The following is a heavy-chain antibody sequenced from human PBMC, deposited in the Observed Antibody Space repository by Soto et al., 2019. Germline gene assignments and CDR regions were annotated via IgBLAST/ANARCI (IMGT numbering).Heavy chain of an antibody. J-gene: IGHJ1*01. CDR1: GFTFSSYS. D-gene: IGHD6-19*01. CDR3: ARSYSGWYWYFQN. Sequence: GSLRLSCAASGFTFSSYSMNWVRQAPGKGLEWVSSISSSSSYIYYADSVKGRFTISRDNAKNSLYLQMNSLRAEDTAVYYCARSYSGWYWYFQNWGQGTLVTVSS. V-gene: IGHV3-21*01. CDR2: ISSSSSYI.